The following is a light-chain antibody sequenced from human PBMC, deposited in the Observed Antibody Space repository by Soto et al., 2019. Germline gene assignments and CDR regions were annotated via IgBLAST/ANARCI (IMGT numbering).Light chain of an antibody. CDR1: QSVSSSY. CDR3: QQYGRSLMYT. CDR2: GAS. Sequence: EIVLTQSPGTLSLSPGERATLSCRASQSVSSSYLAWYQQKPGQAPRLLIYGASSRATGIPDRFSGSGSGTGFTLTISRLEPEDFAVYYCQQYGRSLMYTFGQGTKLEIK. J-gene: IGKJ2*01. V-gene: IGKV3-20*01.